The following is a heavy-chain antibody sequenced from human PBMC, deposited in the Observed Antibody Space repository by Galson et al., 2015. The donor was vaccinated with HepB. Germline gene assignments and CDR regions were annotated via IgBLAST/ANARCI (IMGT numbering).Heavy chain of an antibody. V-gene: IGHV5-51*01. Sequence: QSGAEVKKPGESLKISCKGSGYSFTNYWIGWVRQMPGKGLEWMGIIYPGDSDTRYSPSFQGQVTISADKSISTAYLQWSSLKASDTAMYYCARARGSSSFYDAFDIWGRGTMVTVSS. J-gene: IGHJ3*02. CDR3: ARARGSSSFYDAFDI. D-gene: IGHD6-6*01. CDR2: IYPGDSDT. CDR1: GYSFTNYW.